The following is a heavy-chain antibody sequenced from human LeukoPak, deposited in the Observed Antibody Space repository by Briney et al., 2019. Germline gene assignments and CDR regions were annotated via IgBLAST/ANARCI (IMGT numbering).Heavy chain of an antibody. CDR3: ARHEITIFGVVIGRYFDY. Sequence: PSETLSLTCTVSGGSISSSSYYWGWIRQPPGKGLEWIGSIYYSGSTYYNPSRKSRVTISVDTSKNQFSLKLSSVTAADTAVYYCARHEITIFGVVIGRYFDYWGQGTLVTVSS. V-gene: IGHV4-39*01. CDR1: GGSISSSSYY. J-gene: IGHJ4*02. CDR2: IYYSGST. D-gene: IGHD3-3*01.